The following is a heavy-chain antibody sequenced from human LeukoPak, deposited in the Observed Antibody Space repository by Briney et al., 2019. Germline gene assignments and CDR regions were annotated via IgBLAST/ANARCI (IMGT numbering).Heavy chain of an antibody. J-gene: IGHJ5*02. V-gene: IGHV4-34*01. CDR1: GGSFTGYY. D-gene: IGHD3-10*01. CDR3: ARAYYGSGSYYT. Sequence: SETLSLTCGVHGGSFTGYYWSWIRQPPGKGLEWIGEINHSGSTNYNPSLKSRVTISVDTSKNQFSLKLSSVTAADTAVYYCARAYYGSGSYYTWGQGTLVTVSS. CDR2: INHSGST.